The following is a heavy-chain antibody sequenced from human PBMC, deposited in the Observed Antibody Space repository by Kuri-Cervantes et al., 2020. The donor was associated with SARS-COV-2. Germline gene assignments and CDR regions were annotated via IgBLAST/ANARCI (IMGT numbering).Heavy chain of an antibody. Sequence: GESRKISCAASGFNFSSYAMSWVRQAPGKGVGWVSAISGSGGRTYYADSVKGRFTISRDNSKNTLYLQMNSLRSEDTAVYYCAKGESAASFGVVIGSGKLFGYFDYWGQGTLVTVSS. V-gene: IGHV3-23*01. CDR3: AKGESAASFGVVIGSGKLFGYFDY. J-gene: IGHJ4*02. CDR2: ISGSGGRT. D-gene: IGHD3-3*01. CDR1: GFNFSSYA.